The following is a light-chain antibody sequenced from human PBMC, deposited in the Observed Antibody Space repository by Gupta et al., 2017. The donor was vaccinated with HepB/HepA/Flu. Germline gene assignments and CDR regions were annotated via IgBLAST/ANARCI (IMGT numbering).Light chain of an antibody. CDR2: RKN. V-gene: IGLV8-61*01. J-gene: IGLJ3*02. CDR1: SGSVSTNYS. CDR3: VLDMGSGIWV. Sequence: QTVVTQERSFSVSPGGTVTLTCGFSSGSVSTNYSPSWYQQTAGQDQRTLLYRKNHRSSGVPVRFSGSILGNTAALTITGAQAHDESDYYCVLDMGSGIWVFGGGTKLTVL.